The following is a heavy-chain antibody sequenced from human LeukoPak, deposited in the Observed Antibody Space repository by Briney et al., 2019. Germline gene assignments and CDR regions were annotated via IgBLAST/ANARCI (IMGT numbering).Heavy chain of an antibody. V-gene: IGHV1-69*05. CDR1: GGTFSSYA. CDR2: IIPIFGTA. CDR3: ARDRPYSSSSWWYFDL. D-gene: IGHD6-6*01. J-gene: IGHJ2*01. Sequence: SVKVSCKASGGTFSSYAISWVRQGPGQGLEWMGGIIPIFGTANYAQKFQGRVTITTDESTSTAYMELSSLRSEDTAVYYCARDRPYSSSSWWYFDLWGRGTLVTVSS.